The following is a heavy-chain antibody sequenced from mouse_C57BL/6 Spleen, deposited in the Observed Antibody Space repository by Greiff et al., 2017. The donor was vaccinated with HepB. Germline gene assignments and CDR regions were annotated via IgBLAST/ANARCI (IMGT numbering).Heavy chain of an antibody. CDR2: ISYSGST. Sequence: EVKLVESGPGLAKPSQTLSLTCSVTGYSITSDYWNWIRKFPGNKLEYMGYISYSGSTYYNPSHKSRNSITRDTAKNQYYMELNSVTTEETATSYCARLERGTSVGYFDVWGTGTTVTVSS. J-gene: IGHJ1*03. D-gene: IGHD1-1*01. CDR1: GYSITSDY. V-gene: IGHV3-8*01. CDR3: ARLERGTSVGYFDV.